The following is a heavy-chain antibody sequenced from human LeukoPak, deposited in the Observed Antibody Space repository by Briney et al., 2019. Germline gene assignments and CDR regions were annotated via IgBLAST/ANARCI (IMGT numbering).Heavy chain of an antibody. CDR3: AREDSSGYPTFDY. Sequence: GRSLRLSCAASGFTFSSYAMHWVRQAPGKGLEWVAVISYDGSNKYYADSVKGRFTISRVNSKNTLYLQMNSLRAEDTAVYYCAREDSSGYPTFDYWGQGTLVTVSS. CDR1: GFTFSSYA. CDR2: ISYDGSNK. J-gene: IGHJ4*02. D-gene: IGHD3-22*01. V-gene: IGHV3-30-3*01.